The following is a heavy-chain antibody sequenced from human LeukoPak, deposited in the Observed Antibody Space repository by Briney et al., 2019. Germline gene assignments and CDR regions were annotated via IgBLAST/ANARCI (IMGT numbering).Heavy chain of an antibody. D-gene: IGHD4-17*01. V-gene: IGHV6-1*01. CDR1: GDSVSSNSAA. CDR2: TYYRSKWYN. Sequence: SQTLSLTCAISGDSVSSNSAAWNWIRQSPSRGLEWLGRTYYRSKWYNDYAVSVKSRITINPDTSKNQFSLQLDSVTPEDTAVYYCARGAGSTLTTVTTYSFDYWGQGTLVTVSS. CDR3: ARGAGSTLTTVTTYSFDY. J-gene: IGHJ4*02.